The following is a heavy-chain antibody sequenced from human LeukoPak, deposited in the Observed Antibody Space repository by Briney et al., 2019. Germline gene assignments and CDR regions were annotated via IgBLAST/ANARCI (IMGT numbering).Heavy chain of an antibody. J-gene: IGHJ5*02. D-gene: IGHD6-13*01. V-gene: IGHV4-4*07. CDR3: ARAKQQLGFDP. CDR1: GGSITSYY. Sequence: SETLSLTCTVSGGSITSYYWSWIRQPAGKGLEWIGRIQNSGSANYNPSLRSRLTMSINTSKNQFSLNLTSMTAADTAVYFCARAKQQLGFDPWGQGTLVTVSS. CDR2: IQNSGSA.